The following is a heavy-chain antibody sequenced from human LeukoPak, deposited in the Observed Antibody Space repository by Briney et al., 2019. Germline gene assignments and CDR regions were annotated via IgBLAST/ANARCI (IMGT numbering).Heavy chain of an antibody. CDR2: ISSSGGTI. D-gene: IGHD5-18*01. V-gene: IGHV3-48*04. CDR1: GFTFSSYS. J-gene: IGHJ4*02. Sequence: GGSLRLSCAASGFTFSSYSMNWVRQAPGKGLEWVSYISSSGGTIDYADSVRGRFTISRDNAKNSLYLQVNSLRAEDTAVYYCARLRGYSYGYGDFWGRGTLVTVSS. CDR3: ARLRGYSYGYGDF.